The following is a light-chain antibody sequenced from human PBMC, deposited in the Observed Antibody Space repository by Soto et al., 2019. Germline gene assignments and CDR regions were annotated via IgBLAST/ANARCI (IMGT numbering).Light chain of an antibody. V-gene: IGLV1-47*01. CDR2: RNN. J-gene: IGLJ3*02. Sequence: QSVLTQPPSASGTPGQRVTISCSGSSSNIGSNYVYWYQQLPGTAPKLLIYRNNQRPSGVPDRFSGSKSGTSASLAISGLRSEDEADYYCAAWDDSLSGTWVLGGGTKVTVL. CDR1: SSNIGSNY. CDR3: AAWDDSLSGTWV.